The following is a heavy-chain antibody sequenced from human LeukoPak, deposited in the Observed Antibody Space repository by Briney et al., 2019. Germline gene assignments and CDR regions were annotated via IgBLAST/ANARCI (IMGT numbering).Heavy chain of an antibody. V-gene: IGHV1-69*01. CDR2: IIPIFGTA. Sequence: GASVKVSCKAPGGTFSSYAISWVRQAPGQGLEWMGGIIPIFGTANYAQKFQGRVTITADESTSTAYMELSSLRSEDTAVYYCGRDYAYYYYGMDVWGQGTTVTVSS. D-gene: IGHD4-17*01. J-gene: IGHJ6*02. CDR3: GRDYAYYYYGMDV. CDR1: GGTFSSYA.